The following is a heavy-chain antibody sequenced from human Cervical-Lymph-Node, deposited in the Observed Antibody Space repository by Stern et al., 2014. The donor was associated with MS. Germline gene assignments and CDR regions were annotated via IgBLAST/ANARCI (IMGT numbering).Heavy chain of an antibody. J-gene: IGHJ4*02. V-gene: IGHV1-2*06. Sequence: VQLVQSGAEVKKPGASMKVSCKASGYTFTNYYIHWVRQAPGQGLAWMGRINPNSGGPTYAQKCQGRVTLTRDTSVSTAYMEVSRLMSDDTAVYYCARRVTRNNVDSWGQGTLVTVSS. CDR2: INPNSGGP. D-gene: IGHD4-17*01. CDR3: ARRVTRNNVDS. CDR1: GYTFTNYY.